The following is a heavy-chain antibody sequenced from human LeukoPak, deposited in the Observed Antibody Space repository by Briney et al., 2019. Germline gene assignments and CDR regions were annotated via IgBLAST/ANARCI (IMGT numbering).Heavy chain of an antibody. CDR3: ARGERIRYFDI. CDR2: INHSGST. CDR1: GGSFSGYY. V-gene: IGHV4-34*01. J-gene: IGHJ3*02. D-gene: IGHD3-9*01. Sequence: SETLSLTCAVYGGSFSGYYWSWIRQPPGKGLEWIGEINHSGSTNYNPSLKSRVTISVDTSKNQFSLKLSSVTAADTAVYYCARGERIRYFDIWGQGTMVTVSS.